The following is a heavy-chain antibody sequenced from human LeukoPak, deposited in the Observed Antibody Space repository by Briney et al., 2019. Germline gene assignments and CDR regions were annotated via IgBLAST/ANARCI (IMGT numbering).Heavy chain of an antibody. D-gene: IGHD2-21*02. CDR2: ISSSSNTI. Sequence: GGSLRLSCSASGFTFTNAWMSWVRQAPGKGLEWVSYISSSSNTIYYADSVKGRFTTSRDNAKNSLFLQMNSLRDEDTSVYYCARAVTVVTRGGLVFDYWGQGTLVTVSS. CDR3: ARAVTVVTRGGLVFDY. V-gene: IGHV3-48*02. CDR1: GFTFTNAW. J-gene: IGHJ4*02.